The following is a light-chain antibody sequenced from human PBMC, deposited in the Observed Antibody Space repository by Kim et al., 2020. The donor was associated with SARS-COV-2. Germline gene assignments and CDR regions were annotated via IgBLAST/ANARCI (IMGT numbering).Light chain of an antibody. J-gene: IGKJ1*01. Sequence: ATINGRSSQSCWCSYNNRSYLGWYQQKPGQPPKLLIYSASTRECGVPARFSGIGSGTDFSHTISSLQTEDVEFYYCQQYYKTLQTFGQGHKVDIK. CDR3: QQYYKTLQT. CDR1: QSCWCSYNNRSY. CDR2: SAS. V-gene: IGKV4-1*01.